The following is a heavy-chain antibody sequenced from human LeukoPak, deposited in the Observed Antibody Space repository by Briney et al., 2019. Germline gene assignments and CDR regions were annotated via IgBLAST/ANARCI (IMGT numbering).Heavy chain of an antibody. Sequence: SETLSLTCTVSGGSISSGGYYWSWIRQPPGKGLEWSGYIYYSGSTNYNPSLKSRVTISVDTSKNQFSLKLSSVTAADTAVYYCARVGTQWLDLCYFDYWGQGTLVTVSS. V-gene: IGHV4-61*08. CDR3: ARVGTQWLDLCYFDY. CDR1: GGSISSGGYY. D-gene: IGHD6-19*01. CDR2: IYYSGST. J-gene: IGHJ4*02.